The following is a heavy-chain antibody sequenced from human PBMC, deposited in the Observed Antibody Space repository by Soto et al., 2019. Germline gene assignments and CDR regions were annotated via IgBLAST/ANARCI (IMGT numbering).Heavy chain of an antibody. CDR3: ARDQSGPYYYYGMDV. Sequence: ASVKVSCKASGYTFTSYYMHWVRQAPGQGLEWMGIINPSGGSTSYAQKFQGRVTMTRDTSTSTVYMELSSLRSEDTAVYYCARDQSGPYYYYGMDVWGQGTTVTVSS. J-gene: IGHJ6*02. CDR1: GYTFTSYY. V-gene: IGHV1-46*01. CDR2: INPSGGST.